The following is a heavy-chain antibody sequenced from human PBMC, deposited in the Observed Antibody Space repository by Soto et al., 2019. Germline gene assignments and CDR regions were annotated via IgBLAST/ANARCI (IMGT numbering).Heavy chain of an antibody. CDR3: ARGGDIVVVVARTGLLDP. J-gene: IGHJ5*02. Sequence: GASVKVSCKASGYTFTSYDINWVRQATGQGLEWMGWMNPNSGNTGYAQKFQGRVTMTRNTSISTAYMELSSLRSEDTAVYYCARGGDIVVVVARTGLLDPWGQGTLVPVSS. V-gene: IGHV1-8*01. D-gene: IGHD2-15*01. CDR1: GYTFTSYD. CDR2: MNPNSGNT.